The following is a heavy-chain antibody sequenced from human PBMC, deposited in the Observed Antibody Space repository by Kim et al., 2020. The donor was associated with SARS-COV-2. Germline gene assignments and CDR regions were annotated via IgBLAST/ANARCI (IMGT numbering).Heavy chain of an antibody. V-gene: IGHV4-39*01. CDR3: ARHTSAYSTRDN. J-gene: IGHJ4*02. D-gene: IGHD2-15*01. CDR2: IHYLGST. CDR1: SASINSGTYY. Sequence: SETLSLTCSLSSASINSGTYYWVWIRQPPGKGLEVIGKIHYLGSTDDNPSIKSRVTITIDQSKTSFTLKETSVTAADTAGYYCARHTSAYSTRDNWGKG.